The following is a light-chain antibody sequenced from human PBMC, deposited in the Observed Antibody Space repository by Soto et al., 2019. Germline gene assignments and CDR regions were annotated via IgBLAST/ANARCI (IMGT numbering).Light chain of an antibody. CDR3: QQYYSTPWT. Sequence: EIVLTQSPGTLSLSPGERATLSCRASQSVSSSYLAWYQQKPGQAPRLLIYGASSRATGIPDRFSGSGSGTDFTLTISRLEPEDFAVYYCQQYYSTPWTFGQGTKVDI. J-gene: IGKJ1*01. V-gene: IGKV3-20*01. CDR1: QSVSSSY. CDR2: GAS.